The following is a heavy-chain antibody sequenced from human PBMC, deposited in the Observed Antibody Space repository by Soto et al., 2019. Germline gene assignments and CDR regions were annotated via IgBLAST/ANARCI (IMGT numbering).Heavy chain of an antibody. CDR2: ISGSGGST. CDR3: AKVITGTTSLYYYYGMDV. Sequence: GGSLRLSCAASGFTFSSYAMSWVRQAPGKGLEWVSAISGSGGSTYYADSVKGRFTISRDNSKNTLYLQMNSLRAEDTAVYYCAKVITGTTSLYYYYGMDVWGQGTTVTVSS. V-gene: IGHV3-23*01. J-gene: IGHJ6*02. CDR1: GFTFSSYA. D-gene: IGHD1-7*01.